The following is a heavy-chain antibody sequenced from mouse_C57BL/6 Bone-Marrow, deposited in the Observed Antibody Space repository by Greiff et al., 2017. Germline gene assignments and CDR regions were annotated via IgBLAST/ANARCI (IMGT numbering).Heavy chain of an antibody. J-gene: IGHJ4*01. CDR1: GFSLTSYG. Sequence: VHLVESGPGLVQPSQSLSITCTVSGFSLTSYGVHWVRQSPGKGLEWLGVIWSGGSTDYNAAFISRLSISKDNSKSQVFFKMNSLQADDTAIYYCARKTVVAPYAMDYWGQGTSVTVSS. CDR3: ARKTVVAPYAMDY. V-gene: IGHV2-2*01. CDR2: IWSGGST. D-gene: IGHD1-1*01.